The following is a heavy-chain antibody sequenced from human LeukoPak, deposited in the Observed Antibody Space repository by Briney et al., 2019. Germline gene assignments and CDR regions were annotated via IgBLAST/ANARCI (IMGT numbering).Heavy chain of an antibody. J-gene: IGHJ4*02. Sequence: GGSLRLSCEASGFTFSSYWMSWVRQAPGKGLEWVANIKQDGSEKYYVDSVKGRFTISRDNAKNSLYLQMNSLRAEDTAVYYCAGVVSFYCSSTSCSSDYFDYWGQETLVTVSS. CDR2: IKQDGSEK. D-gene: IGHD2-2*01. CDR1: GFTFSSYW. V-gene: IGHV3-7*03. CDR3: AGVVSFYCSSTSCSSDYFDY.